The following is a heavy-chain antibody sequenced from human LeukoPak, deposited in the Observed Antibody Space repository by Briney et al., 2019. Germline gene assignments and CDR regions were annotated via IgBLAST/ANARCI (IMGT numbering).Heavy chain of an antibody. CDR1: GYTSTGYY. CDR3: ARVWEVYIPIGSWFDP. D-gene: IGHD3-10*01. V-gene: IGHV1-2*02. J-gene: IGHJ5*02. CDR2: INPNSGGT. Sequence: ASVKVSCKASGYTSTGYYMHWVRQAPGQGLEWMGWINPNSGGTNYAQKFQGRVTMTRDTSISTAYMELSRLRSDDTAVYYCARVWEVYIPIGSWFDPWGQGTLVTVSS.